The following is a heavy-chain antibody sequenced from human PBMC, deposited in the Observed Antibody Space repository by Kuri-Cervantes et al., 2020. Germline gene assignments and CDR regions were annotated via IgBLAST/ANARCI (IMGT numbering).Heavy chain of an antibody. D-gene: IGHD3-22*01. CDR1: GYDFLNSW. CDR3: ATTYYFDTGGPEKLYS. J-gene: IGHJ4*02. V-gene: IGHV5-51*01. Sequence: GGSLRLSCNGSGYDFLNSWTGWVRQMPGKGLEWMGIVWPSGSDTQYSPSFHGQVTISADKSINTAYLPWSSLKASDTSMYYCATTYYFDTGGPEKLYSWGQGTLVTVSS. CDR2: VWPSGSDT.